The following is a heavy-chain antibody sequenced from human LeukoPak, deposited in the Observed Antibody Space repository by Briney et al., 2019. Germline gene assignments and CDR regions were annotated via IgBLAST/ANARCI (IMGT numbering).Heavy chain of an antibody. J-gene: IGHJ4*02. D-gene: IGHD3-16*01. V-gene: IGHV3-66*02. Sequence: GGSLRLSCAVSGFTVSSNYFSWVRQAPGKGLEWVSVIYTEGTTYYADSVKGRFTISRDNSKNTVYLQMNSLRVEDTAVYYCASEGDWGQGTLVNVSS. CDR1: GFTVSSNY. CDR2: IYTEGTT. CDR3: ASEGD.